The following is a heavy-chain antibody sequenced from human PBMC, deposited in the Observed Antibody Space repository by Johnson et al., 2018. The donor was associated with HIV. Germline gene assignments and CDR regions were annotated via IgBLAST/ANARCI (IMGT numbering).Heavy chain of an antibody. V-gene: IGHV3-33*06. CDR2: IWYDGSNK. J-gene: IGHJ3*02. D-gene: IGHD6-19*01. CDR3: AKELALYSSGYGGDAFDI. Sequence: QVQLVESAGGLVQPGGSLRLSCAASGFTFSSYGMHWVRQAPGPGLEWVAVIWYDGSNKYYADSVKVRFTISRDNSKNTLYLQMNSLRAEDTAVYYWAKELALYSSGYGGDAFDIWGQGTMVTVSS. CDR1: GFTFSSYG.